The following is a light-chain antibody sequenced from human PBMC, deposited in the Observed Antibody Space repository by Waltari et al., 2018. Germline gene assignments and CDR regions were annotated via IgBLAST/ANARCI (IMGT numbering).Light chain of an antibody. CDR2: EVS. V-gene: IGKV2-29*02. CDR1: QSLLHSDGKTY. J-gene: IGKJ2*01. CDR3: MEGKHLPRA. Sequence: DPVMTQTPLSLSVTPGQPASISCKSIQSLLHSDGKTYLYWYVQKAGQSPRLLMSEVSTRFSGVPDRFSGSGSGTDFTLKISRVEAEDVGVYCCMEGKHLPRAFGQGTKLEIK.